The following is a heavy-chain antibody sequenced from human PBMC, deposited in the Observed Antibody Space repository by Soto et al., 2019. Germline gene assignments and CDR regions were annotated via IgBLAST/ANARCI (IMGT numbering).Heavy chain of an antibody. CDR3: ARSGADGLQLDY. V-gene: IGHV4-34*01. CDR2: INHGGGT. Sequence: SETLSLTCAVYGGSFSGYNWTWIRQPPGKGLEWIGEINHGGGTNYNPSLKSRVAISVDTSKNQFSLRLSSVTAADTAVFYCARSGADGLQLDYWGQGTLVTVSS. J-gene: IGHJ4*02. D-gene: IGHD1-1*01. CDR1: GGSFSGYN.